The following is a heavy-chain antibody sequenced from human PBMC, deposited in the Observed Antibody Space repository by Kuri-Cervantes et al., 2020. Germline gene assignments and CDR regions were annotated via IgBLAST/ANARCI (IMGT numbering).Heavy chain of an antibody. J-gene: IGHJ4*02. CDR2: IKSKTDGGTT. CDR3: TTHAPTDYYDSSGPFDY. D-gene: IGHD3-22*01. CDR1: GFTFSSYW. Sequence: GESLKISCAASGFTFSSYWMSWVRQAPGKGLEWVGRIKSKTDGGTTDYAAPVKGRFTISRDDSKNTLYLQMNSLKTEDTAVYYCTTHAPTDYYDSSGPFDYWGQGTLVTVSS. V-gene: IGHV3-15*01.